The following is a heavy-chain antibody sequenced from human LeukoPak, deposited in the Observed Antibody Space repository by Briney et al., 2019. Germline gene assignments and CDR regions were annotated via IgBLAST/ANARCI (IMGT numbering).Heavy chain of an antibody. D-gene: IGHD1-26*01. Sequence: MSSETLSLTCAVSGGSISSGHSSWNWFRQSPGKGLEWIGYIYHSGSTYYNPSLKSRVAISVGRSKNQFSLKLRSVTAADTALYYCARGGTAFDIWGQGTMVTVSS. V-gene: IGHV4-30-2*06. CDR1: GGSISSGHSS. CDR3: ARGGTAFDI. CDR2: IYHSGST. J-gene: IGHJ3*02.